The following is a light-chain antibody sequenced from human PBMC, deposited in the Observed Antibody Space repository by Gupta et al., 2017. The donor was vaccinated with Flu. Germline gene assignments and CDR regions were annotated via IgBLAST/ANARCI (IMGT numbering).Light chain of an antibody. J-gene: IGLJ3*02. V-gene: IGLV10-54*04. CDR3: SAWDSSLNEWV. CDR1: RNNVGNEG. CDR2: RNN. Sequence: TATLTCTGNRNNVGNEGVAWLQQHQGHPPKLLSFRNNRRPSGISERFSSLRSGNTASLNITALQAEDEADYYCSAWDSSLNEWVFGGGTKLTVL.